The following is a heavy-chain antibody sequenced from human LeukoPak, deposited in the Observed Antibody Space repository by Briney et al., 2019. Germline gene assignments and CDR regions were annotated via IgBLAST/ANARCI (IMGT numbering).Heavy chain of an antibody. CDR1: GYTFTSYG. J-gene: IGHJ4*02. D-gene: IGHD2-15*01. Sequence: ASVNVSCKASGYTFTSYGICWVRQAPGQGLEWMGWISAYNGNTNYAQKPQGRVTSTTDTSTSTAYMELRSLRSDDTAVYYCAILGSELLGTAFDYWGQGTLVTVSS. CDR3: AILGSELLGTAFDY. V-gene: IGHV1-18*01. CDR2: ISAYNGNT.